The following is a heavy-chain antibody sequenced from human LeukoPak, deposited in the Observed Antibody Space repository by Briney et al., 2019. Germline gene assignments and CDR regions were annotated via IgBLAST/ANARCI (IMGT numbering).Heavy chain of an antibody. CDR2: IYYSGST. J-gene: IGHJ6*02. Sequence: PSETLSLTCTVSGGSISSSSYYWGWIRQPPGKGLEWIGSIYYSGSTNYNPSLKSRVTISVDTSKNQFSLKLSSVTAADTAVYYCARILLWFGEYYSYYYGMDVWAQGTTVTVS. CDR3: ARILLWFGEYYSYYYGMDV. V-gene: IGHV4-39*07. CDR1: GGSISSSSYY. D-gene: IGHD3-10*01.